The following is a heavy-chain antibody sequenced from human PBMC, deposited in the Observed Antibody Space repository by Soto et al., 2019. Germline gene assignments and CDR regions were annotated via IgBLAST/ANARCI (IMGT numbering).Heavy chain of an antibody. V-gene: IGHV3-30-3*01. D-gene: IGHD5-18*01. J-gene: IGHJ4*02. CDR3: ARDTAMVYFDY. Sequence: WGSLRLSCAASGFTFSSYAMHWVRQAPCKGLEWVAVISYDGSNKYYADSVKGRFTISRDNSKNTLYLQMNSLRAEDTAVYYCARDTAMVYFDYWGQGTLVTVSS. CDR2: ISYDGSNK. CDR1: GFTFSSYA.